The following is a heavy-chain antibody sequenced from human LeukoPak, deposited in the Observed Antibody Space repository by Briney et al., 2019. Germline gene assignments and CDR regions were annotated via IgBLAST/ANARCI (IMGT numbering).Heavy chain of an antibody. CDR2: FPSGGAT. CDR3: AGDIGDSSRYWDYFDS. V-gene: IGHV3-66*01. D-gene: IGHD6-25*01. CDR1: GFTVTSHD. Sequence: GGSLRLSCAASGFTVTSHDVGWVRQAPGKGLEWVSVFPSGGATRYADSVRGRSTISRDSSKNTVFLQINGLRDEDTAVYYCAGDIGDSSRYWDYFDSWGQGTLVTVSS. J-gene: IGHJ4*02.